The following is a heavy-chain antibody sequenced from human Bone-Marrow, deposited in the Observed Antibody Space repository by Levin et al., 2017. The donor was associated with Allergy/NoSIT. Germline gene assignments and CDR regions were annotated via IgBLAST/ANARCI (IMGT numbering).Heavy chain of an antibody. J-gene: IGHJ4*02. Sequence: SETLSLTCTVSDGSVSSSSYFCSWIRQPPGKGLQWMAYTYYSGSTNYNPSLKSRVTISTDTSKNQFSLKLTSVTAADTAVYYCARGFFDTTGYYNAGFDYWGQGILVTVSS. CDR1: DGSVSSSSYF. CDR3: ARGFFDTTGYYNAGFDY. D-gene: IGHD3-9*01. CDR2: TYYSGST. V-gene: IGHV4-61*01.